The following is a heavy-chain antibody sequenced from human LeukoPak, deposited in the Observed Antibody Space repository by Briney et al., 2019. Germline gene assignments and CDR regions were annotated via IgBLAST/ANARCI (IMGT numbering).Heavy chain of an antibody. Sequence: GGSLRLSCAASGFTFNNAWMSGVRQAPGKGLEWVGRIKTKTDGGTTDYAAPVKGRFTISRDDSKTTLYLQMNSLKTEDTAVYYCTTGFSGWSFFDYWGQGTLVIVSS. J-gene: IGHJ4*02. D-gene: IGHD6-19*01. CDR3: TTGFSGWSFFDY. CDR1: GFTFNNAW. CDR2: IKTKTDGGTT. V-gene: IGHV3-15*01.